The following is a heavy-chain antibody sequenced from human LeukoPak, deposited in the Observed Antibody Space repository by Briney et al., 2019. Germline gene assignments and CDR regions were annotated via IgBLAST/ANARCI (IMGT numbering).Heavy chain of an antibody. Sequence: PGGSPRLSCVGSGFTFANYAMTWVRQAPGKGLEWVSDIRSNGTNTYYGDSVKGRFTISRDNSKNTVFLQMDSLRVEDTAIYHCAREGRAVAGNNYFDPWGQGTLVTVSS. CDR1: GFTFANYA. CDR3: AREGRAVAGNNYFDP. CDR2: IRSNGTNT. V-gene: IGHV3-23*01. D-gene: IGHD6-19*01. J-gene: IGHJ5*02.